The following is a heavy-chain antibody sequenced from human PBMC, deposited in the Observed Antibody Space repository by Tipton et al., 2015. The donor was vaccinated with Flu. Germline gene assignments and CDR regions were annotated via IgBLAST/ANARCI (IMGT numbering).Heavy chain of an antibody. D-gene: IGHD6-13*01. CDR3: ARGENDGAASSWFDP. J-gene: IGHJ5*02. CDR2: IYYSGST. Sequence: LRLSCTVSGGSISSYYWSWIRQPPGKGLEWIWYIYYSGSTNYNPSLKSRVTISVDPSKNQFSLKLSSVTAADTAVYYCARGENDGAASSWFDPWGQGTLVTVSS. CDR1: GGSISSYY. V-gene: IGHV4-59*01.